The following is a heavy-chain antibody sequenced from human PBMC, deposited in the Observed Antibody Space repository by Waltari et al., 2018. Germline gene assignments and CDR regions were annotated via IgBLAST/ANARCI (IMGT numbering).Heavy chain of an antibody. CDR3: ARDVPNGYFDY. CDR2: ISLGSGSK. D-gene: IGHD1-1*01. J-gene: IGHJ4*02. CDR1: GFAFGDYA. Sequence: EVQLLDSGGDLVQPGGSLKLSCAASGFAFGDYAMSGVRQVPGKGLQWVESISLGSGSKYYADSVKGRFTISRDNAQNSVYLQMNSLRAEDTAVYYCARDVPNGYFDYWGSGTLVTVSS. V-gene: IGHV3-23*01.